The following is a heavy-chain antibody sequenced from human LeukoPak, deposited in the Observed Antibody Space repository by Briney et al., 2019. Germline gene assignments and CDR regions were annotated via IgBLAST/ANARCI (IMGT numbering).Heavy chain of an antibody. V-gene: IGHV3-30*18. CDR1: GFTFSRHG. Sequence: PGGSLRLSCAASGFTFSRHGMHWVRQAPGKGLEWVAVISYDGSNKYYADSVKGRFTISRDNSKNTLYLQMNSLRAEDTAVYYCAKGLGVRGVNSFDYWGQGTLVTVSP. CDR2: ISYDGSNK. J-gene: IGHJ4*02. D-gene: IGHD3-10*01. CDR3: AKGLGVRGVNSFDY.